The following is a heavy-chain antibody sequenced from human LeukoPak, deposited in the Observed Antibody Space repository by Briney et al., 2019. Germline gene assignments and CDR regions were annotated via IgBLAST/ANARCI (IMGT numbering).Heavy chain of an antibody. CDR2: ISSSSTI. CDR1: GFTFSSYS. D-gene: IGHD2-8*01. CDR3: ARDRCTNGVCYSAGDYYYYMDV. J-gene: IGHJ6*03. Sequence: GGSLRLSCAASGFTFSSYSMNWVRQAPGKGLEWVSYISSSSTIYYADSVKGRFTISRDNAKNSLYLQMNSLRAEDTAVYYCARDRCTNGVCYSAGDYYYYMDVWGKGTTVTVSS. V-gene: IGHV3-48*01.